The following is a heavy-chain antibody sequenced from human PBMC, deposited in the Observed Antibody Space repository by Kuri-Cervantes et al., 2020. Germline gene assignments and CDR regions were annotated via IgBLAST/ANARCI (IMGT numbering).Heavy chain of an antibody. D-gene: IGHD4-17*01. J-gene: IGHJ3*02. Sequence: SETLSLTCTVSGGSISSYYWSWIRQPPGKGLEWIGYIYYSGSTNYNPSLKSRVTISVDTSKNQFSLKLSSVTAADTAVYYCAREWKTYGDYEDAFDIWGQGTMVTVSS. CDR2: IYYSGST. V-gene: IGHV4-59*13. CDR1: GGSISSYY. CDR3: AREWKTYGDYEDAFDI.